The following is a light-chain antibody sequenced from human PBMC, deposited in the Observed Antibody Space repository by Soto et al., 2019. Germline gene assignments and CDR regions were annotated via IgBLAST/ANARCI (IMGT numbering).Light chain of an antibody. CDR3: SSYTSSNTL. CDR1: GSDVGGYNY. Sequence: QSALTQPASVSGSPGQSITISCTGVGSDVGGYNYVSWYQQHPGKAPKLMIYDVSNRPSGVSNRFSGSKSGNTASLTISGLQAEDDADYYCSSYTSSNTLFGGGTKLTVL. CDR2: DVS. V-gene: IGLV2-14*03. J-gene: IGLJ2*01.